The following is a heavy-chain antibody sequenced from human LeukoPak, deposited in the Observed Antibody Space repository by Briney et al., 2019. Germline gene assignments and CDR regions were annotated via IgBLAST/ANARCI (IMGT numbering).Heavy chain of an antibody. CDR1: GFTFSSYA. D-gene: IGHD5-18*01. J-gene: IGHJ4*02. Sequence: QPGRSLRLSCAASGFTFSSYAMHWVRQAPGKGLEYVSVISSNGGSTYYADSVKGRFTISRDNSRNTLYLQMSSLRAEDTAVYYCVNGSGYSYARPFDFWGQGTLVTVSS. V-gene: IGHV3-64D*09. CDR3: VNGSGYSYARPFDF. CDR2: ISSNGGST.